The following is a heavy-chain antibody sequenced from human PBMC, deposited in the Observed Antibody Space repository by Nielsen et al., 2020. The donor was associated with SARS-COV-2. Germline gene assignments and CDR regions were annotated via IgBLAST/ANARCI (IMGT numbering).Heavy chain of an antibody. V-gene: IGHV4-4*02. D-gene: IGHD3-22*01. CDR3: ARHPYYYDSSQAFDI. J-gene: IGHJ3*02. Sequence: SETLSLTCAVSGDSISSSNWWSWVRQPPGKGLEWIGEIYHSGSTNYNPSLKSRVTISVDKSKNQFSLKLSSVTAADTAVYYCARHPYYYDSSQAFDIWGQGTMVTVSS. CDR2: IYHSGST. CDR1: GDSISSSNW.